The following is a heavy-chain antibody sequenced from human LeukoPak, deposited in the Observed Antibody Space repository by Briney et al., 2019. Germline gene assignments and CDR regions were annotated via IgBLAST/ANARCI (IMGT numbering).Heavy chain of an antibody. D-gene: IGHD4-17*01. Sequence: GVSLRRSCAASVFTFSAFAMMWVRQAPGKGLEWVSAISGSGYSTYYAYSVKGRFTISRDNAKNTLFLQMSSLRAEDAAVYYCAKDPNGDYVGAFDSWGQGTMVIVSS. CDR3: AKDPNGDYVGAFDS. CDR2: ISGSGYST. CDR1: VFTFSAFA. J-gene: IGHJ3*02. V-gene: IGHV3-23*01.